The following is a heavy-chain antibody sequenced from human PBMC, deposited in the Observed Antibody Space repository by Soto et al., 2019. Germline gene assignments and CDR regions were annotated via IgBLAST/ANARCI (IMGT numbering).Heavy chain of an antibody. J-gene: IGHJ4*02. Sequence: GGSLGISCAASVFIFSSYAMSWVRQAPGKGLEWVSFISGSGSSTYYADSVKGRFTISRGNSKNTLYLQMNSLRAEDAAVYYCVREASSSGLHLDHWGRGTLVTVSS. CDR2: ISGSGSST. V-gene: IGHV3-23*01. CDR3: VREASSSGLHLDH. CDR1: VFIFSSYA. D-gene: IGHD6-6*01.